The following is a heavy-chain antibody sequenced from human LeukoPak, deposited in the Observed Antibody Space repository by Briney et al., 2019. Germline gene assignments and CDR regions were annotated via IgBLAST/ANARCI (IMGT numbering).Heavy chain of an antibody. Sequence: GGSLRLSCAASGFIFSNYAMSWVRQAPGKGLEYVSAISSNGGSTYYADSVKGRFTISRDNSKNTLYLQMSSLRAEDTAVYYCVSDGQYQLTTYYFDYWGQGTLVTVSS. CDR3: VSDGQYQLTTYYFDY. CDR2: ISSNGGST. CDR1: GFIFSNYA. J-gene: IGHJ4*02. D-gene: IGHD2-2*01. V-gene: IGHV3-64D*06.